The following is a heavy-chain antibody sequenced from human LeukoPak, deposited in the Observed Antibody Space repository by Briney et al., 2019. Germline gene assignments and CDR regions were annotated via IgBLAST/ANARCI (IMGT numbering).Heavy chain of an antibody. CDR1: GGTFSSYA. D-gene: IGHD6-19*01. J-gene: IGHJ4*02. Sequence: GSSVKVSCKASGGTFSSYAISWVRQAPGQGLEWMGGIIPIFGTANYAQKFQGRVTITTDESTSTAYMELSSLRSEDTAVYHCAREVWGSGWSGYDYWGQGTLVTVSS. V-gene: IGHV1-69*05. CDR2: IIPIFGTA. CDR3: AREVWGSGWSGYDY.